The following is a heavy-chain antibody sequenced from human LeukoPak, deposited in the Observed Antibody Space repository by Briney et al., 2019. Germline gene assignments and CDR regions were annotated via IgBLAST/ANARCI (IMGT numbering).Heavy chain of an antibody. CDR2: IYYSGST. CDR1: GGSISSYY. V-gene: IGHV4-59*01. D-gene: IGHD6-19*01. CDR3: ARDGIAVAGIGAFDI. Sequence: SETLSLICTVSGGSISSYYWSWIRQPPGKGLEWIGYIYYSGSTNYNPSLKSRVTISVDTSKNQFSLKLSSVTAADTAAYYCARDGIAVAGIGAFDIWGQGTMVTVSS. J-gene: IGHJ3*02.